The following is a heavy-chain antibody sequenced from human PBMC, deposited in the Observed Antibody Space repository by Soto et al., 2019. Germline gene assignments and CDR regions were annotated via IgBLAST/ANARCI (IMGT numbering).Heavy chain of an antibody. D-gene: IGHD5-12*01. V-gene: IGHV1-69*12. CDR1: GGTFSSYA. Sequence: QVQLVQSGAEVKKPGSSVKVSCKASGGTFSSYAISWVRQAPGQGLEWMGGIIPIFGTANYAQKFQGRVTITADESTSTAYMELSSLRSEDTAVYYCARGRVIVATIGSGQVDYFDYWGQGTLVTVSS. CDR2: IIPIFGTA. J-gene: IGHJ4*02. CDR3: ARGRVIVATIGSGQVDYFDY.